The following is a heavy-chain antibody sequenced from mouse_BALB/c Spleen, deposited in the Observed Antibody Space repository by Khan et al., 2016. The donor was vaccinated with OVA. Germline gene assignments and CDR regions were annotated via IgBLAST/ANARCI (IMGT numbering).Heavy chain of an antibody. CDR3: TRGRHGNYGGWFAY. CDR1: GFTFSSYT. J-gene: IGHJ3*01. V-gene: IGHV5-6-4*01. D-gene: IGHD2-1*01. CDR2: ISSGGTYT. Sequence: EVELVESGGGLVKPGGSLKLSCAASGFTFSSYTMSWVRQTPEKRLEWVATISSGGTYTYYPDNMKGRFTISRDNAKNTLYLQMSSLKSEDTAMYYCTRGRHGNYGGWFAYWGQGTLVTVSA.